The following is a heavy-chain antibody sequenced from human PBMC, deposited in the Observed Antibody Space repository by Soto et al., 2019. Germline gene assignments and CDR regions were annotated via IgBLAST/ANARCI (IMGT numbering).Heavy chain of an antibody. CDR1: GFTFSLYG. CDR3: AKGSQAAAVLDH. V-gene: IGHV3-30*18. CDR2: ISFDAKNI. Sequence: QVQLVESGGGVVQPWRSLKLSCTTSGFTFSLYGMHWVRQAPGKGLEWLAVISFDAKNIYYADSVKGRFTISRDNSKTTLFLQMSHLRADDTAVYFCAKGSQAAAVLDHWGQGALVTVAS. J-gene: IGHJ4*02. D-gene: IGHD6-25*01.